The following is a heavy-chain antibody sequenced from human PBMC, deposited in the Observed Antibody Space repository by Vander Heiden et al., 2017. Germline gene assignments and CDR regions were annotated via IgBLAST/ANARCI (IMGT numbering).Heavy chain of an antibody. Sequence: QVQLVESGGAVVQPGRSLRLSCAASGFTFSSYGMHWVRQAPGKGLEWVAVISYDGSNKYYADSVKGRFTISRDNSKNTLYLQMNSLRAEDTAVYYCAKLLAMVRGYYYGMDVWGQGTTVTVSS. D-gene: IGHD3-10*01. CDR3: AKLLAMVRGYYYGMDV. J-gene: IGHJ6*02. V-gene: IGHV3-30*18. CDR2: ISYDGSNK. CDR1: GFTFSSYG.